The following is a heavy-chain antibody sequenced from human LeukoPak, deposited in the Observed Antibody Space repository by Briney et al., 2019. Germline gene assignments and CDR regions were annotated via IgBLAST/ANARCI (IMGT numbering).Heavy chain of an antibody. Sequence: ASVKVSCKASGYTFTSYYMYWVRQAPGQGLEWMGIINPNRGSTSYAQKFQGRVTMTRDMSTSTVYMELSSLRSEDTAVYYCANTVTTGNWFDPWGQGTLVTVSS. V-gene: IGHV1-46*01. J-gene: IGHJ5*02. CDR2: INPNRGST. D-gene: IGHD4-17*01. CDR1: GYTFTSYY. CDR3: ANTVTTGNWFDP.